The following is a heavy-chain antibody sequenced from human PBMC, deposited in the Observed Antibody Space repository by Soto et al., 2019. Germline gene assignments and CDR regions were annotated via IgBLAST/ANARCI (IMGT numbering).Heavy chain of an antibody. D-gene: IGHD3-22*01. V-gene: IGHV3-23*01. CDR2: ISGSAVST. CDR1: GFTFSSYA. Sequence: GGSLRLSCAASGFTFSSYAMSWVRQAPGKGLELVSVISGSAVSTYYADSVKGRFTISRDNSKNTLYLQMNSLRAEDTAVYYCAKLHYYDTSGYPWYFDFWGQGTLVTVSS. J-gene: IGHJ4*02. CDR3: AKLHYYDTSGYPWYFDF.